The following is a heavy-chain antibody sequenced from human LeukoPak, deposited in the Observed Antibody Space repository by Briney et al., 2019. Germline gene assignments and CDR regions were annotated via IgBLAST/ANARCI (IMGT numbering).Heavy chain of an antibody. J-gene: IGHJ4*02. D-gene: IGHD5-18*01. CDR1: GFTFSDYY. CDR2: ISNSGSTI. V-gene: IGHV3-11*04. CDR3: AREYWWIQRGYYFDY. Sequence: PGGSLRLSCAASGFTFSDYYMSWIRQAPGKGLEWVSYISNSGSTIYYADSVKGRFTISRDNAKNSLYLQMNSLRAEDTAVYYCAREYWWIQRGYYFDYWGQGTLVTVSS.